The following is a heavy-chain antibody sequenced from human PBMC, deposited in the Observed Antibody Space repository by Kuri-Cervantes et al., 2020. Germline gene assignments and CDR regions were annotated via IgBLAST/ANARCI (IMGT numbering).Heavy chain of an antibody. J-gene: IGHJ4*02. D-gene: IGHD6-19*01. V-gene: IGHV3-53*01. Sequence: GESLKISCVASGFPVSDKNVSWVRQAPGKGLEWVSLTYGDDTTYYADSVKGRFTISRDKSRNTVSLQMNSLRAEDTAMYYCARGWLMIWGQGTLVTGS. CDR3: ARGWLMI. CDR2: TYGDDTT. CDR1: GFPVSDKN.